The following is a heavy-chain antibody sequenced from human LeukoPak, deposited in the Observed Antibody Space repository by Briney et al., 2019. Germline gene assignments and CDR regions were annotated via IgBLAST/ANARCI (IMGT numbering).Heavy chain of an antibody. D-gene: IGHD2-15*01. J-gene: IGHJ3*02. Sequence: GGSLRLSCAASGFTFSSYTMNWVRQAPGKGLEWVSSISSSSYIYYADSMKGRFTISRDNAKNSLYLQMNSLRAEDTAVYYCAREGFCSGGTCYSGNAFDIWGQGTMVTVSS. CDR3: AREGFCSGGTCYSGNAFDI. V-gene: IGHV3-21*01. CDR1: GFTFSSYT. CDR2: ISSSSYI.